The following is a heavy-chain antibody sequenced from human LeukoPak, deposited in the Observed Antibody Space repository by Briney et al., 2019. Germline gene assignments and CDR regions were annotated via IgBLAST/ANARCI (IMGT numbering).Heavy chain of an antibody. V-gene: IGHV3-20*04. D-gene: IGHD3-22*01. CDR2: INWNGGST. CDR1: GFTFDDYG. CDR3: ARDRSNERYYYDSSGDFDH. Sequence: TGGSLRLSCAASGFTFDDYGMSWVRQAPGKGLEWVSGINWNGGSTGYADSVKGRFTISRDNAKNSLYLQMNSLRAEDTAVYYCARDRSNERYYYDSSGDFDHWGQGTLVTVSS. J-gene: IGHJ4*02.